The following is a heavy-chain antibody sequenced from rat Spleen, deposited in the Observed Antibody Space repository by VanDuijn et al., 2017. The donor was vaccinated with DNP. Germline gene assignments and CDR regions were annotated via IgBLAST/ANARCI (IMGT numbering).Heavy chain of an antibody. D-gene: IGHD1-7*01. CDR3: ATSSYFGYDYGFAY. CDR1: GFTFNDYW. J-gene: IGHJ2*01. V-gene: IGHV5-58*01. CDR2: ISPSGGST. Sequence: EVQLVESGGGLVQPGRSLKLSCVAFGFTFNDYWMAWIRQAPTKGLEWVASISPSGGSTYYRDSVKGRFTISRDNAGNTVYLQMNSLRSEDTATYYCATSSYFGYDYGFAYWGQGVMVTVSS.